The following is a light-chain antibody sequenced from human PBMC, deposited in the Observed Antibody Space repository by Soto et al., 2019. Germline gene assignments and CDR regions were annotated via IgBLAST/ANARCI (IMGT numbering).Light chain of an antibody. Sequence: DIQMTQSPSSLAASVGDRVTITFRASQTISNYLNWYQKKPGKAPKLLIYAASSLQRGVPSRISGSGSGTDFTLTIGSLQPEDFATYYCQQSYSPPPITFGQGTRLEIK. J-gene: IGKJ5*01. CDR1: QTISNY. CDR2: AAS. V-gene: IGKV1-39*01. CDR3: QQSYSPPPIT.